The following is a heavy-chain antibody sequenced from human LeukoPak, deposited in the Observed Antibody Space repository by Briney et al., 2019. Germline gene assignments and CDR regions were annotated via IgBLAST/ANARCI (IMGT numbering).Heavy chain of an antibody. CDR1: GFTFSNYN. J-gene: IGHJ4*02. CDR2: ISSSNNYI. Sequence: GGSLRLSCAASGFTFSNYNMNWVHQAPGKGLEWVSSISSSNNYIYYADSVKGRFTISRDNAKNSLYLQMNSLKAEDTAVYYCIRQECSGGSCSYVDYWGQGTLVTVSS. D-gene: IGHD2-15*01. CDR3: IRQECSGGSCSYVDY. V-gene: IGHV3-21*04.